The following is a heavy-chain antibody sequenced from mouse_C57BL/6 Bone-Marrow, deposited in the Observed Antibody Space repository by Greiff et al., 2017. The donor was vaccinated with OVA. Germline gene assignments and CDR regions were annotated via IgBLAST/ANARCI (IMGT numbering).Heavy chain of an antibody. CDR2: INYDGSST. J-gene: IGHJ4*01. CDR1: GFTFSDYY. CDR3: ARDGLPSYAMDN. Sequence: EVKLVESEGGLVQPGSSMKLSCTASGFTFSDYYMAWVRQVPEKGLEWVANINYDGSSTYYLDSLKSRFIISRDNAKNILYLQMSSLKSEDTATYYCARDGLPSYAMDNWGQGTSVTGSS. V-gene: IGHV5-16*01. D-gene: IGHD2-4*01.